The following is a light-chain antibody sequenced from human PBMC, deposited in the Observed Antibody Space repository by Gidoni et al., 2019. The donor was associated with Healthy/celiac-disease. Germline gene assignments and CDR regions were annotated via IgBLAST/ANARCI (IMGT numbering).Light chain of an antibody. Sequence: DIQMTQSPSSLSASVGDRVTITCQASQDISNYLNWYQQKPGKAPKLLIYDASNLETGVPSRFSGSGSVTDFTFTISSLQPEDSATYYCQQYDNLPSITFGQGTRLEIK. J-gene: IGKJ5*01. CDR3: QQYDNLPSIT. V-gene: IGKV1-33*01. CDR2: DAS. CDR1: QDISNY.